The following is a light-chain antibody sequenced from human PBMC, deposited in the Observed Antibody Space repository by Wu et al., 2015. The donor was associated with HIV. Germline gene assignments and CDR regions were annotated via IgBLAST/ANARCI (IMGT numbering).Light chain of an antibody. CDR2: DAS. V-gene: IGKV3-11*01. Sequence: EIVLTQSPATLSLSPGERATLSCRASQSVSRYLAWYQQKPGQAPRLLIYDASKRATDIPARFSGSGSGTDFTLTISTLQPEDFATYYCQQRYNTPVTFGGGTKVEIK. CDR3: QQRYNTPVT. J-gene: IGKJ4*01. CDR1: QSVSRY.